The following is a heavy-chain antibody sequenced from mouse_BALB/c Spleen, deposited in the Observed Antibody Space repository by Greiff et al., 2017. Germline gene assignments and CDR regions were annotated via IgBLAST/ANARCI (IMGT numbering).Heavy chain of an antibody. V-gene: IGHV5-9-4*01. Sequence: EVKLMESGGGLVKPGGSLKLSCAASGFTFSSYAMSWVRQSPEKRLEWVAEISSGGSYTYYPDTVTGRFTISRDNAKNTLYLEMSSLRSEDTAMYYCATYDYAFAYWGQGTLVTVSA. CDR1: GFTFSSYA. D-gene: IGHD2-4*01. CDR3: ATYDYAFAY. J-gene: IGHJ3*01. CDR2: ISSGGSYT.